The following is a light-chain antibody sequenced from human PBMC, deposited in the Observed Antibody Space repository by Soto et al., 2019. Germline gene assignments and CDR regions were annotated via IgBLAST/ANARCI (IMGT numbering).Light chain of an antibody. CDR1: QSINKW. CDR2: DAF. J-gene: IGKJ4*01. Sequence: DIQMTQSPSTLSASVGDTVTITCRASQSINKWLAWYQQKPGKAPKLLIYDAFNLEAGVPSRFSASGSGTDFTFTISSLQPEDFATYYCQQYYTLPLTFGGGTRVEIK. CDR3: QQYYTLPLT. V-gene: IGKV1-5*01.